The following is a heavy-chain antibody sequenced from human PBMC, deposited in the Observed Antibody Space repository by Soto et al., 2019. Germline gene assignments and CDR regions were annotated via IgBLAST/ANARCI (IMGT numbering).Heavy chain of an antibody. CDR1: TFSSYA. V-gene: IGHV3-23*01. J-gene: IGHJ6*02. Sequence: TFSSYAMSWVRQAPGKGLEWVSAISGSGGSTYYADSVKGRFTISRDNSKNTLYLQMNSLRAEDTAVYYCAKILWFGIYYYYGMDVWGQGTTVTVSS. CDR2: ISGSGGST. D-gene: IGHD3-10*01. CDR3: AKILWFGIYYYYGMDV.